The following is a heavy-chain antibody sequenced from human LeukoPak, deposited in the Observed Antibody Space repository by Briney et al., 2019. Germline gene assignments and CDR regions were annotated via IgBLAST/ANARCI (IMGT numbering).Heavy chain of an antibody. CDR3: ATETNGRHYDY. CDR2: IVPTCSPR. D-gene: IGHD1-14*01. J-gene: IGHJ4*02. V-gene: IGHV3-21*06. Sequence: PSIVPTCSPRYHPHSINGRFTISRDNAKNSLYMQMNSLRAEDTAVYYCATETNGRHYDYWGQGTLLTVSS.